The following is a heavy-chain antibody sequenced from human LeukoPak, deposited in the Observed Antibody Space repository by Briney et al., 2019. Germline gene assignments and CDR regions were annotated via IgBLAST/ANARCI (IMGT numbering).Heavy chain of an antibody. J-gene: IGHJ6*03. Sequence: PGGSLRLSCAGSGFSFSGYWMSWVRQAPGKGLEWVANIKQDDSEKYYVDSVKGRFTISRDNARHSLYLQMNSLRAEDTAVYFCARGLNNPYYYYYYMDVWGKGTTVTVSS. V-gene: IGHV3-7*01. CDR1: GFSFSGYW. D-gene: IGHD1-14*01. CDR2: IKQDDSEK. CDR3: ARGLNNPYYYYYYMDV.